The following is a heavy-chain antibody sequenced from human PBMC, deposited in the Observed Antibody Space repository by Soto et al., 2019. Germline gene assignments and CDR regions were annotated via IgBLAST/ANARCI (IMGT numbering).Heavy chain of an antibody. CDR1: GYTFTSSG. Sequence: ASVKVSCKASGYTFTSSGISWLRQAPGQGLEWMGWISTYNGDTNDAPKFQDRVTMTIDRSTSTAYMELRSLRSDDAAVYYCARAGAAPYYYYGMDVWGQGTRVTVSS. CDR2: ISTYNGDT. D-gene: IGHD2-15*01. J-gene: IGHJ6*02. CDR3: ARAGAAPYYYYGMDV. V-gene: IGHV1-18*01.